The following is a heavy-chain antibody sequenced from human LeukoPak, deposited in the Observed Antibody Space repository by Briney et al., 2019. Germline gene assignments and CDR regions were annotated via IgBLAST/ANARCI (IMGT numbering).Heavy chain of an antibody. D-gene: IGHD2-2*01. J-gene: IGHJ6*03. Sequence: PGGSLRLSCAASGFTFSSYGMHWVRQAPGKGLEWVAVILSDGSKEFYTDSVKGRFTISRDNSKYTLYLQMNSLRAEDTAVYYCAKDSDIVVVPAPAYMDVWGKGTTVTVSS. V-gene: IGHV3-33*06. CDR1: GFTFSSYG. CDR3: AKDSDIVVVPAPAYMDV. CDR2: ILSDGSKE.